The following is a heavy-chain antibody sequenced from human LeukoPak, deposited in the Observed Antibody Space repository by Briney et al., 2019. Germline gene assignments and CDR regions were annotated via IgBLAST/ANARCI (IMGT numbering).Heavy chain of an antibody. V-gene: IGHV4-34*01. Sequence: PSETLSLTCAVYGGSFSGYYWSWVRQPPGKGLEWIGEINHSGSTNYNPSLKSRVTISVDTSKNQFSLKLSSVTAADTAVYYCATHLGTSLPFDYWGQGTLVTVSS. J-gene: IGHJ4*02. CDR1: GGSFSGYY. D-gene: IGHD2-2*01. CDR3: ATHLGTSLPFDY. CDR2: INHSGST.